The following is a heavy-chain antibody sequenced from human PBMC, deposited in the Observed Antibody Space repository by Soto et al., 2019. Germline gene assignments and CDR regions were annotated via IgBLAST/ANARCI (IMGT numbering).Heavy chain of an antibody. CDR3: ARSYCWGLGM. D-gene: IGHD3-16*01. CDR1: GGSISSYY. CDR2: IYYSGST. V-gene: IGHV4-59*08. J-gene: IGHJ3*02. Sequence: SETLSLTCTVSGGSISSYYWSWIRQPPGKGLEWIGYIYYSGSTNYNPSLKSRVTISVDTSKNQFSLKLRSVTAADTAVYYCARSYCWGLGMWGQGTMVTVSS.